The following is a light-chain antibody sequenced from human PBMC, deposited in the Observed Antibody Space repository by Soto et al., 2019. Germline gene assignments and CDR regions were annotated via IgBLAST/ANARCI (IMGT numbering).Light chain of an antibody. CDR3: QQRSNWPWT. V-gene: IGKV3-11*01. CDR1: QSVSSF. Sequence: EIVLTQSPATLSLSPGERATLSCRASQSVSSFLVWYQQKPGQAPRLLISDASNRATGIPGRFSGSGSGTDFSLTISVLEPVDFAVYYCQQRSNWPWTFGQGTKVEIK. CDR2: DAS. J-gene: IGKJ1*01.